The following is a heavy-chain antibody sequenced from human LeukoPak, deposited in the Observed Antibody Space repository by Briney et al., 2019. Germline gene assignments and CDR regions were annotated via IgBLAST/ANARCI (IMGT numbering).Heavy chain of an antibody. Sequence: ASMKGSCKGFGYTFTGYYMHRVRQAPGQRLEWMGRINPNSGGTNYAQKFQGRVTMTRDTSISTAYMELSRLRSDDTAVYYCAREIPVYCSGGSCYLWGQGTLVTVSS. CDR1: GYTFTGYY. CDR3: AREIPVYCSGGSCYL. V-gene: IGHV1-2*02. J-gene: IGHJ4*02. CDR2: INPNSGGT. D-gene: IGHD2-15*01.